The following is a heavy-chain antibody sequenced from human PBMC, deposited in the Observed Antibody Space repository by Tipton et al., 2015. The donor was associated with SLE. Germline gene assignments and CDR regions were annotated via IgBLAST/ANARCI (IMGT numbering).Heavy chain of an antibody. CDR1: GGSISVSSYY. J-gene: IGHJ4*02. CDR3: ARGRGSSSSGHY. V-gene: IGHV4-39*07. Sequence: TLSLTCTVSGGSISVSSYYWGWIRQPPGKGLEWIGEINHSGSTNYNPSLKSRVTISVDTSKNQFSLKLSSVTAADTAVYYCARGRGSSSSGHYWGQGTLVTVSS. D-gene: IGHD6-6*01. CDR2: INHSGST.